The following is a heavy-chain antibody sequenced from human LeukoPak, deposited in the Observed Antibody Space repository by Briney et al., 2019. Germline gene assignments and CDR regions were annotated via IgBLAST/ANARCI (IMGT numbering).Heavy chain of an antibody. D-gene: IGHD3-10*01. Sequence: SETLSLTCAVYGGSISSYYWSWIRQPPGKGLEWIGYVYYSGSTNYNPSLKSRITISVDTSKNQFSLKLSSVTAADTAVYYCARESYGSGTYYSNYDYWGQGTLVTVSS. J-gene: IGHJ4*02. V-gene: IGHV4-59*01. CDR3: ARESYGSGTYYSNYDY. CDR1: GGSISSYY. CDR2: VYYSGST.